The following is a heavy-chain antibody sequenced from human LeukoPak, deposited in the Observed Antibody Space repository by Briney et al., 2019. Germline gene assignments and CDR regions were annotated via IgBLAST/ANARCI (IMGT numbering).Heavy chain of an antibody. CDR2: ISGDGGST. D-gene: IGHD3-3*01. Sequence: PGGSLRLSCAASGFTFDDYAMRWVRQAPGKGLEWVSLISGDGGSTYYADSVKGRFTISRDNSKNSLYLHMNSLRTEDTALYYCAKGARRITIFGVVITPIDYWGQGTLVTVSS. J-gene: IGHJ4*02. V-gene: IGHV3-43*02. CDR3: AKGARRITIFGVVITPIDY. CDR1: GFTFDDYA.